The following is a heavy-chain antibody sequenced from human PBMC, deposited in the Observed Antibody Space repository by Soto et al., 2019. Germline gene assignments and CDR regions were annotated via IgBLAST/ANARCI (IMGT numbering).Heavy chain of an antibody. Sequence: EVQLVESGGGLVQPGGSLRLSCAASGFTFSSYWMQWVRQAPGKGLVWVSRINSAGSSTNYADSVKGRFTISRDNAKNTLYPEITSRIAEYTAVSYCARDRTSGYYPDDYYYYGMDVWGQGTTVTVSS. J-gene: IGHJ6*02. CDR1: GFTFSSYW. D-gene: IGHD3-22*01. V-gene: IGHV3-74*01. CDR2: INSAGSST. CDR3: ARDRTSGYYPDDYYYYGMDV.